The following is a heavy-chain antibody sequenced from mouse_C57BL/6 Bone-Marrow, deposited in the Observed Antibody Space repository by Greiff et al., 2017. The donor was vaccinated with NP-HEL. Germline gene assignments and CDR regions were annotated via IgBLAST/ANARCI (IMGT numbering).Heavy chain of an antibody. D-gene: IGHD1-1*01. V-gene: IGHV5-12*01. CDR3: ARGYYGSSFAVYFDY. CDR1: GFTFSDYY. J-gene: IGHJ2*01. Sequence: EVQGVESGGGLVQPGGSLKLSCAASGFTFSDYYMYWVRQTPGKRLEWVAYISNGGGSTYYPDTVKGRFTISRDNAKNTLYLQMSRLKSEDTAMYYCARGYYGSSFAVYFDYWGQGTTLTVSS. CDR2: ISNGGGST.